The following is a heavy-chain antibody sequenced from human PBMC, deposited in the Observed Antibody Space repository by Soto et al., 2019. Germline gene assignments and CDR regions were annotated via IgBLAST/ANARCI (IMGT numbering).Heavy chain of an antibody. J-gene: IGHJ2*01. D-gene: IGHD5-18*01. V-gene: IGHV3-30-3*01. CDR2: ISYDGSNK. CDR1: GFTFNNYA. CDR3: ARDPLWGTAMVLWYFDL. Sequence: VQLVESGGGVVQPGRSLRLSCAASGFTFNNYAMHWVRQAPAKGLEWGALISYDGSNKYYADSVKGRFTISRDNSKNTLYLQMNSLRAEDTAVYYCARDPLWGTAMVLWYFDLWGRGTLVTVSS.